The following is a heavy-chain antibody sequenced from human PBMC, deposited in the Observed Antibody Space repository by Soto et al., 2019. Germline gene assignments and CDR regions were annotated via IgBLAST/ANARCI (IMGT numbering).Heavy chain of an antibody. V-gene: IGHV3-30-3*01. CDR1: GFTFSSYA. CDR2: ISYDGSNK. J-gene: IGHJ6*02. Sequence: GGSLRLSCAASGFTFSSYAMHWVRQAPGKGLEWVAVISYDGSNKYYADSVKGRFTISRDNSKNTLYLQMNSLRAEDTAVYYCARDLREKGPPYYYYSGMDVWGQGTTVTVSS. CDR3: ARDLREKGPPYYYYSGMDV.